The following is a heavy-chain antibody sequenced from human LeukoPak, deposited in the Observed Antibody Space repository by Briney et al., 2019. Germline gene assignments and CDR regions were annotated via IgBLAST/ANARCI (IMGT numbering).Heavy chain of an antibody. V-gene: IGHV4-39*07. J-gene: IGHJ3*02. CDR1: GGSISSSSYY. D-gene: IGHD2-2*01. CDR3: VRETPGLAFDI. Sequence: SETLSLTCTVSGGSISSSSYYWGWIRQPPGKGLEWIGEINHSGSTNYNPSLKSRVTISVDTSKNQFSLKLSSVTAADTAVYYCVRETPGLAFDIWGQGIMVTVSS. CDR2: INHSGST.